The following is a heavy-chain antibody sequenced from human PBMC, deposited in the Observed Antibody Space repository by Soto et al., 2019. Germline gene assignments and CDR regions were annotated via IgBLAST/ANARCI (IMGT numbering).Heavy chain of an antibody. Sequence: GGCMTLFCAASGSECSTRWTQWVRQAPETGLEWVAVISYDGSNKYYADSVKGRFTISRDNSKNTLYLQMNSLRAEDTAVYYCAKVSNRLRPTQTTRDYWGQGTLVTVSS. V-gene: IGHV3-30*18. J-gene: IGHJ4*02. D-gene: IGHD4-17*01. CDR3: AKVSNRLRPTQTTRDY. CDR2: ISYDGSNK. CDR1: GSECSTRW.